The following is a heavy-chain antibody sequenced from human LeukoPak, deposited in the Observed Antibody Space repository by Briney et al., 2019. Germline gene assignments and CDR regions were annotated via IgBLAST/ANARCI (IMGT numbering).Heavy chain of an antibody. CDR3: ATVLLSVGYSGYDPRSEY. J-gene: IGHJ4*02. V-gene: IGHV1-24*01. D-gene: IGHD5-12*01. CDR1: GYTLTKLL. Sequence: ASVKVSCKVSGYTLTKLLMYGVRQAPGKGLVWMGGFDPEDGETIYAQKFQGRVTMTEDTSTDTAYMELSSLRSEDTAVYYCATVLLSVGYSGYDPRSEYWGQGTLVTVSS. CDR2: FDPEDGET.